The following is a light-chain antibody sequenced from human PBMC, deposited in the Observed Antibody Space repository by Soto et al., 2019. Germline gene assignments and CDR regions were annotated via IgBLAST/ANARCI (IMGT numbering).Light chain of an antibody. V-gene: IGKV3-15*01. CDR2: DAS. J-gene: IGKJ2*01. CDR1: QTIDNT. CDR3: QHYGSSPPYT. Sequence: EIVMTQSPATLSLSPGERATLSCRASQTIDNTLAWYQRKPGQAPRLLIYDASTRATGVPARFSGSGSGTDFTLTISSLQSEDFAVYYCQHYGSSPPYTFGQGTKLKIK.